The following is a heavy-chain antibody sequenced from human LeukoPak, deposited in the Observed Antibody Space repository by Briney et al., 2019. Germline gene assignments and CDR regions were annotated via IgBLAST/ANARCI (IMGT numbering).Heavy chain of an antibody. CDR1: GYTFTSYG. V-gene: IGHV1-18*01. CDR3: ARDRYCSTLRPIYYYYYMDV. Sequence: EASVKVSCKASGYTFTSYGISWVRQAPGQGLEWMGWISAYNGNTNYAQKLQGRVTMTTDTSTSTAYMELRSLRSDDTAVYYCARDRYCSTLRPIYYYYYMDVWGKGTTVTVSS. J-gene: IGHJ6*03. CDR2: ISAYNGNT. D-gene: IGHD2-2*01.